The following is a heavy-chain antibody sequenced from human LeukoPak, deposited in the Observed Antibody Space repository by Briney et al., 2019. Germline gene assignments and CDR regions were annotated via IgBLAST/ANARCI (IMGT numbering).Heavy chain of an antibody. J-gene: IGHJ5*02. D-gene: IGHD3-3*01. CDR1: GFTFSSYA. CDR3: AKGDDFWSGPGLNWFDP. Sequence: GGSLRLSCAASGFTFSSYAMSWVRQAPGNGLEWVSAISGSGGSTYYADSVKGRFTISRDNSKNTLYLQMNSLRAEDTAVYYCAKGDDFWSGPGLNWFDPWGQGTLVTVSS. V-gene: IGHV3-23*01. CDR2: ISGSGGST.